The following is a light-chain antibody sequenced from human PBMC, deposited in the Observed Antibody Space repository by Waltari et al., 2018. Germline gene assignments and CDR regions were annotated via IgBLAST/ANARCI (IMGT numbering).Light chain of an antibody. CDR2: EGS. J-gene: IGLJ3*02. CDR1: RSDVGNYNF. Sequence: QSVLTQPASVSGSPGQSITISCTGSRSDVGNYNFFSWYQQHPDEAPKLVIYEGSNRPSGISIRFSGSKSGNTASLTISRLQAEDEADYFCCSYAGSRTPWVFGGGTRVTVL. V-gene: IGLV2-23*01. CDR3: CSYAGSRTPWV.